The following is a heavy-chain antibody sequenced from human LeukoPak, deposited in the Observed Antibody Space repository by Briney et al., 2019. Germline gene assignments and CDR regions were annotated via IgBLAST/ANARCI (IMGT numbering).Heavy chain of an antibody. V-gene: IGHV3-30*04. D-gene: IGHD3-22*01. CDR1: GFTFSSYA. CDR3: ARPPYYDSSGYYSPLDY. J-gene: IGHJ4*02. CDR2: ISCDGSNK. Sequence: PGRSPRLSCAASGFTFSSYAMHWVRQAPGKGLEWVAVISCDGSNKYYADSVKGRFTISRDNSKNTLYLQMNSLRAEDTAVYYCARPPYYDSSGYYSPLDYWGQGTLVTVSS.